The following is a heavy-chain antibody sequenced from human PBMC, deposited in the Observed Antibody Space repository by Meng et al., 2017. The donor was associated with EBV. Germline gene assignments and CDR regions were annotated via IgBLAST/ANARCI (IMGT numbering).Heavy chain of an antibody. Sequence: QVQLVQSGAEVTRPGSSVKISCKASGGTFNNYAFSWVRQAPGQGLEWMGAIIPIFETADYAQIFQGRVTITADESTSTTYMELSSLGSADTAMYYCAGTVPRSGTFYSLDSWGQGSLVTVSS. V-gene: IGHV1-69*01. CDR1: GGTFNNYA. D-gene: IGHD3-10*01. J-gene: IGHJ4*02. CDR2: IIPIFETA. CDR3: AGTVPRSGTFYSLDS.